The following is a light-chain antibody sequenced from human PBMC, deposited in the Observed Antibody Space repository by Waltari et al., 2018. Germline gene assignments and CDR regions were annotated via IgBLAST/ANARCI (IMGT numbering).Light chain of an antibody. CDR1: STDLASYNL. CDR2: EAT. CDR3: CSYTGSSTSYG. V-gene: IGLV2-23*01. J-gene: IGLJ1*01. Sequence: QSVLSQPASVSGSPGQSLTITCTGASTDLASYNLVAWYQHHPNRAPKLIIYEATKRPSRISHRFSGAKSGATASLRISGLQADDEADYYCCSYTGSSTSYGCGGGTKVTVL.